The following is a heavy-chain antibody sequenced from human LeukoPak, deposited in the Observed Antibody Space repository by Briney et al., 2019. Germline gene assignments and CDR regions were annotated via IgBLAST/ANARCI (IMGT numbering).Heavy chain of an antibody. V-gene: IGHV1-46*01. D-gene: IGHD3-10*01. CDR1: GYTFTSYY. Sequence: ASVKVSCKASGYTFTSYYMNWVRQAPGQGLEWVGIINPSGGSTRYAQKLQGRVTMTTDTSTSTAYMELRSLRSDDTAVYYCARDYYGSGSSIHYYYYYYMDVWGKGTTVTVSS. J-gene: IGHJ6*03. CDR2: INPSGGST. CDR3: ARDYYGSGSSIHYYYYYYMDV.